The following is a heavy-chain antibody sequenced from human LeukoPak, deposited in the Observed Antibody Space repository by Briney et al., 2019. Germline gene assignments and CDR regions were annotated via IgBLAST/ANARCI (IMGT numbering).Heavy chain of an antibody. V-gene: IGHV4-34*01. J-gene: IGHJ4*02. CDR1: GGSFSGYY. CDR3: ARLYWNYPLDY. D-gene: IGHD1-7*01. Sequence: PSETLSLTCAVYGGSFSGYYWSWIRQPPGKGLEWIGEINHSGSTNYNPSLKSRVTISVDTSKNQFSLKLSSVTAADTAVYYCARLYWNYPLDYWGQGTLVTVSS. CDR2: INHSGST.